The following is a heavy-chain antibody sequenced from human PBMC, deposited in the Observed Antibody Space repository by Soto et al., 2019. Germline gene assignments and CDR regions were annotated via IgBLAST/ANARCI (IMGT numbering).Heavy chain of an antibody. J-gene: IGHJ3*02. CDR1: GFTFSSYA. Sequence: GGSLRLSCAASGFTFSSYAMHWVRQAPGKGLAWVAVISYDGSNKYYADSVKGRFTISRDNSKNTLYLQMNSLRAEDTAVYYCARVSGDDAFDIWGQGTMVTVSS. CDR3: ARVSGDDAFDI. D-gene: IGHD1-26*01. CDR2: ISYDGSNK. V-gene: IGHV3-30-3*01.